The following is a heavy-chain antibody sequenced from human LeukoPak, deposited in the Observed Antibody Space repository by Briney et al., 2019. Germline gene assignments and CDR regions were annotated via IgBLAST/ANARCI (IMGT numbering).Heavy chain of an antibody. CDR2: IRSKAYGGTT. CDR3: TGHTYYYDSSGPIDY. D-gene: IGHD3-22*01. CDR1: GFTFGDYA. Sequence: GGSLRLSCTASGFTFGDYAVSWFRQAPGKGLEWVGFIRSKAYGGTTEYAASVKGRFTISRDDSKSIAYLQMNSLKTEDTAVYYCTGHTYYYDSSGPIDYWGQGTLVTVSS. V-gene: IGHV3-49*03. J-gene: IGHJ4*02.